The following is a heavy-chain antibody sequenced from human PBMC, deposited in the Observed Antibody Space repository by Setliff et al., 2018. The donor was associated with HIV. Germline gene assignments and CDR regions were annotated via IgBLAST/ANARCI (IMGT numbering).Heavy chain of an antibody. D-gene: IGHD1-26*01. Sequence: ASETLSLTCTVSGYSISSHYWSWIRQPPGKELEGIGYIFSSGSTTYNPSLKSRVTISIDTSKNQFSLKVSSVTAADTAVYYCARGWEWGAPLDYWGQGTLVTVSS. J-gene: IGHJ4*02. CDR1: GYSISSHY. CDR3: ARGWEWGAPLDY. V-gene: IGHV4-59*11. CDR2: IFSSGST.